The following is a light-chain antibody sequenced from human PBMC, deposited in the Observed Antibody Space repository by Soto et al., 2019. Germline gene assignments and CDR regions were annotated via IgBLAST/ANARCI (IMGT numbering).Light chain of an antibody. CDR2: AAS. V-gene: IGKV3-20*01. CDR1: QGGSRY. CDR3: QQHDSSPLT. Sequence: EIVWTQSPGTLSLSPGERATLSCSASQGGSRYVAWYQQKPGHVPRLLIDAASRRATGTPDRFSGSGSGTDFTLTISRLEPEDFAVYHCQQHDSSPLTFGGGTKVEIK. J-gene: IGKJ4*01.